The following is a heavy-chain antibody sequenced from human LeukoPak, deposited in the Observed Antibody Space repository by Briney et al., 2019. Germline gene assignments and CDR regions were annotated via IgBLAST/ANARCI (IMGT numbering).Heavy chain of an antibody. CDR3: ATWGDGYNSDWYFDL. Sequence: ASVKVSCQVSGYTLTGLSIHWLRQAPGKGLEWMGGFDPEDGETIYAQKFQGRVTMTEDTSTDTGYMELSSLRSEDTAVYYCATWGDGYNSDWYFDLWGRGTLVTVSS. J-gene: IGHJ2*01. V-gene: IGHV1-24*01. CDR2: FDPEDGET. CDR1: GYTLTGLS. D-gene: IGHD5-24*01.